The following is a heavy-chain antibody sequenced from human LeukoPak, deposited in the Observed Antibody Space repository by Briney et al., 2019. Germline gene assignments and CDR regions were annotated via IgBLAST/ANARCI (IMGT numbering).Heavy chain of an antibody. CDR2: ISSSSSTI. CDR1: GFTFSSYC. Sequence: GGSLRLSCAASGFTFSSYCMNWVRQAPGKGLEWVSYISSSSSTIYYADSVKGRFTISRDNAKNSLYLQMNSLRAEDTAVYYCARAKADYYDSSGYYYAEGAFDIWGQGTMVTVSS. J-gene: IGHJ3*02. V-gene: IGHV3-48*04. D-gene: IGHD3-22*01. CDR3: ARAKADYYDSSGYYYAEGAFDI.